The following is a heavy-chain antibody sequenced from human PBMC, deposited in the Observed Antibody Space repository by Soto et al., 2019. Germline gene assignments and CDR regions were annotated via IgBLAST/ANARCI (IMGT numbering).Heavy chain of an antibody. CDR2: IGSTDI. J-gene: IGHJ6*02. Sequence: GGSLRLSCAASGFIFRVHAMSWVRQAPGKGLEWVSTIGSTDIYYADAVKGRFTISRDNSKNSLYLQMNSLRAEDTAVYYCARDHQMVYVIGVTAYYYYYGMDVWGQGTTVTVSS. V-gene: IGHV3-23*01. CDR3: ARDHQMVYVIGVTAYYYYYGMDV. D-gene: IGHD2-8*01. CDR1: GFIFRVHA.